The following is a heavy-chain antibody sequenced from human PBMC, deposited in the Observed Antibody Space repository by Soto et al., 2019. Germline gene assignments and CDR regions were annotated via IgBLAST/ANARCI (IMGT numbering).Heavy chain of an antibody. V-gene: IGHV3-21*01. CDR1: GFTFSSYS. J-gene: IGHJ4*02. CDR3: ARGSPRDIVLMVYAIAFDY. CDR2: ISSSSSYI. Sequence: GGSLSLSCSASGFTFSSYSMNWVRQAPGKGLEWVSSISSSSSYIYYADSVKGRFTISRDNAKNSLYLQMNSLRAEDTAVYYCARGSPRDIVLMVYAIAFDYWGQGTLVTV. D-gene: IGHD2-8*01.